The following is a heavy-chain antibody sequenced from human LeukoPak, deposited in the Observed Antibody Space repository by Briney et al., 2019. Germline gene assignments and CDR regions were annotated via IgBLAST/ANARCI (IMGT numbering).Heavy chain of an antibody. D-gene: IGHD3-3*01. CDR2: IKQDGSEK. J-gene: IGHJ5*02. CDR3: AGGAPSIYDFWSGYYNWFDP. Sequence: PGGSLRLSCAAYGFTFSSYWMSWVRQAPGKGLEWVANIKQDGSEKYYVDSVKGRFTISRDNAKNSLYLQMNSLRAEDTAVYYCAGGAPSIYDFWSGYYNWFDPWGQGTLVTVSS. CDR1: GFTFSSYW. V-gene: IGHV3-7*03.